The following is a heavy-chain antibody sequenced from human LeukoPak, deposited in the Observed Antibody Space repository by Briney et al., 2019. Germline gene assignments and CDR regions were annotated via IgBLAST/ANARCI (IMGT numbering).Heavy chain of an antibody. J-gene: IGHJ4*02. CDR2: IYHSGST. V-gene: IGHV4-38-2*02. Sequence: SETLSLTCTVSGYSISSGYYWGWIRQPPGKGLEWIGSIYHSGSTYYNPSLKSRVTISVDTSKNQFSLKLSSVTAADTAVYYCARHGRYDILTGYPYYFDYWGQGTLVTVSS. CDR1: GYSISSGYY. CDR3: ARHGRYDILTGYPYYFDY. D-gene: IGHD3-9*01.